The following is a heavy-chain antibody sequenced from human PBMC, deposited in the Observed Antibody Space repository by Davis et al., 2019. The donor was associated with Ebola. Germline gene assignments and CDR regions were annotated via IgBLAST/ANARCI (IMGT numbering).Heavy chain of an antibody. D-gene: IGHD4-17*01. J-gene: IGHJ2*01. V-gene: IGHV4-59*11. CDR3: ARMPTVTADHWYFDL. CDR1: GGSISSHY. Sequence: GSLRLSCTVSGGSISSHYWTWIRQPPGKGLEWIGHIHYSGSTHYNPSLKSRVTTSVDTSNNQFSLSLSSVTAADTAVYYCARMPTVTADHWYFDLWGRGTLVAVSS. CDR2: IHYSGST.